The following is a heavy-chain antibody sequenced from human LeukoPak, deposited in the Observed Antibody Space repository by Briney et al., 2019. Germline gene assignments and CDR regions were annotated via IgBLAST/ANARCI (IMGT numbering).Heavy chain of an antibody. CDR2: IKSKTDGGTT. CDR1: GFTFSNAW. D-gene: IGHD5-18*01. Sequence: GGSLRLSCAASGFTFSNAWMSWVRQAPGEGLEWVGRIKSKTDGGTTDYAAPVKGRFTISRDDSRNTLYLQMNSLRAEDTAVYYCARGKYSYGSGDYWGQGTLVTVSS. J-gene: IGHJ4*02. V-gene: IGHV3-15*01. CDR3: ARGKYSYGSGDY.